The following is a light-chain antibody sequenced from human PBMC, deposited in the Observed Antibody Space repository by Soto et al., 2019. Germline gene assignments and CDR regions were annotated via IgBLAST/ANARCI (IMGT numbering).Light chain of an antibody. CDR2: DVS. CDR1: QDIRGA. V-gene: IGKV1-13*02. CDR3: QQFNTYPIT. J-gene: IGKJ5*01. Sequence: AIQLTQPPSSLSASVGDRVTITCRASQDIRGALAWYQQKPGKAPKFLIFDVSTLQSGVPSRFSGSGSGTDFTLTISSLQPEDFGTYYCQQFNTYPITFGQGTRLEIK.